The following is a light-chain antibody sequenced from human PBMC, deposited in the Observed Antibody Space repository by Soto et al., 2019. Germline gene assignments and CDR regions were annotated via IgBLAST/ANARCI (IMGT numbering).Light chain of an antibody. Sequence: DIQMTQSPSSLPASVGDRVTITCRASQSISTYVNWYQQKAGKAPKLLIYDASNLQSGVPSRFSGRGSGTDFTLTVSSLQPEDFATYYCQQLKSYPLTFGGGTKVDIK. CDR1: QSISTY. V-gene: IGKV1-39*01. CDR2: DAS. J-gene: IGKJ4*01. CDR3: QQLKSYPLT.